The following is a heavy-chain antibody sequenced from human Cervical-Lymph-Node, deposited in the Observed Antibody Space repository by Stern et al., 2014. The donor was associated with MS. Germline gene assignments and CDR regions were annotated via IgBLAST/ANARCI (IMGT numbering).Heavy chain of an antibody. V-gene: IGHV3-30-3*01. Sequence: VQLLESGGGVVKPGRSLRLSCAASGFTFSTFAMHWVRQGPGTGLEWVALISYDGDREHSADSVTGRFTISRDNLKNTLYLQMNSLRAEDTAVYYCARDLHIASPGANWFDSWGQGTLVIVSS. D-gene: IGHD6-13*01. CDR2: ISYDGDRE. CDR1: GFTFSTFA. CDR3: ARDLHIASPGANWFDS. J-gene: IGHJ5*01.